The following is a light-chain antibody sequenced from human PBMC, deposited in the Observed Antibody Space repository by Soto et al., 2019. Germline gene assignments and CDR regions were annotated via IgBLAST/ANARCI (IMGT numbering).Light chain of an antibody. J-gene: IGLJ1*01. CDR1: SDDVGAYNS. CDR3: CSSAPESTYV. Sequence: QSALAQPASVSGSPGQSITISCTGTSDDVGAYNSVSWYQQLPHKAPQVILYKGTQRPSGVSSRFSGSTSDNAASLTISGRQADDEADYFCCSSAPESTYVFGTGTKLTVL. CDR2: KGT. V-gene: IGLV2-23*01.